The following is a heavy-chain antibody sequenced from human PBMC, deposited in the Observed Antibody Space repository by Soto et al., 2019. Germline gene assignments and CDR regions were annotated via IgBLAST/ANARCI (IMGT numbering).Heavy chain of an antibody. V-gene: IGHV3-30*18. CDR3: AKDLDSSGWYSDY. CDR2: ISYDGSNK. Sequence: GGSLRLSCAASGFTFSSYGMHWVRQAPGKGLEWVAVISYDGSNKYYADSVKGRFTISRENSKNTLYLQMNSLRAEDTAVYYCAKDLDSSGWYSDYWGQGTLVTVSS. J-gene: IGHJ4*02. CDR1: GFTFSSYG. D-gene: IGHD6-19*01.